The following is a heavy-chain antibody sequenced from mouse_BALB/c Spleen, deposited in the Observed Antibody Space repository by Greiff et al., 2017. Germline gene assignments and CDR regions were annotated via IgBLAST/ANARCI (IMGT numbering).Heavy chain of an antibody. CDR1: GFNIKDYY. CDR3: NAGGYVYAMDY. J-gene: IGHJ4*01. D-gene: IGHD2-2*01. V-gene: IGHV14-4*02. CDR2: IDPENGDT. Sequence: VQLQQSGAELVRSGASVKLSCTASGFNIKDYYMHWVKQRPEQGLEWIGWIDPENGDTEYAPKFQGKATMTADTSSNTAYLQLSSLTSEDTAVYYCNAGGYVYAMDYWGQGTSVTVSS.